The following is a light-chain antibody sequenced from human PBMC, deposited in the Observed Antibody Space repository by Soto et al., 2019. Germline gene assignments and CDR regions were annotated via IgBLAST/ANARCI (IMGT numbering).Light chain of an antibody. CDR1: QSVGSN. V-gene: IGKV3D-15*01. Sequence: EIVLTQSPATLSVSPGEGATLSCRASQSVGSNLAWYQQKPGQAPRLLIYDTSNRATGIPARFSGSGSGTEFTLTISSLQSEDFAVYYCQQYNNWPITFGQGTRLEIK. CDR3: QQYNNWPIT. J-gene: IGKJ5*01. CDR2: DTS.